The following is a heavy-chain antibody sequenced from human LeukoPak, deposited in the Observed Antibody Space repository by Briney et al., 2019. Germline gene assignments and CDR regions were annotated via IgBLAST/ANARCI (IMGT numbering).Heavy chain of an antibody. V-gene: IGHV5-51*01. D-gene: IGHD3-10*01. J-gene: IGHJ5*02. Sequence: GESLKISCKGSGYTFTSYWIGWVRQMPGKGLEWMGIIYPRDSDTRYSPSFQGQVTISADKSISTAYLQWSSLKASDTAMYYCARTYYYGAGSLWTWFDPWGQGTQVTVSS. CDR3: ARTYYYGAGSLWTWFDP. CDR1: GYTFTSYW. CDR2: IYPRDSDT.